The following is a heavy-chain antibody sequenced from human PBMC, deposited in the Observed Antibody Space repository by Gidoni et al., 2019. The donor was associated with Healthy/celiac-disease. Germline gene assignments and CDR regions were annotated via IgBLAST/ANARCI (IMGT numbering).Heavy chain of an antibody. Sequence: EVQLVESGGGLVNPGGSLRLSCAASGFTFSSYSMNWVRQAPGKGLEWVSSISSSSSYIYYADSVKGRFTISRDNAKNSLYLQMNSLRAEDTAVYYCARDSDSSSWSLGAFDIWGQGTMVTVSS. D-gene: IGHD6-13*01. CDR2: ISSSSSYI. CDR3: ARDSDSSSWSLGAFDI. CDR1: GFTFSSYS. V-gene: IGHV3-21*01. J-gene: IGHJ3*02.